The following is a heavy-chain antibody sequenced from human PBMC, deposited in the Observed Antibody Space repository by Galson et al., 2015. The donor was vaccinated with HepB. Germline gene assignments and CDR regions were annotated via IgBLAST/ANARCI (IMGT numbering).Heavy chain of an antibody. V-gene: IGHV1-18*01. D-gene: IGHD5-18*01. Sequence: SVKVSCKASGYTFTSYGISWVRQAPGQGLEWMGWISAYNGNTNYAQKLQGRVTMTTDTSTSTAYMELRSLRSDDTAVYYCARDSLQLWSYDAFDIWGQGTMVTVSS. CDR1: GYTFTSYG. CDR2: ISAYNGNT. CDR3: ARDSLQLWSYDAFDI. J-gene: IGHJ3*02.